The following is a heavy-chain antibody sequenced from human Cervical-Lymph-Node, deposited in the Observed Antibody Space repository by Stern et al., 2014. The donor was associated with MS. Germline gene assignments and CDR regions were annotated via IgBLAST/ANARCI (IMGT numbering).Heavy chain of an antibody. CDR1: GGTFSSSYA. CDR3: ARGVVSNRAAATLHNLIDP. D-gene: IGHD2-15*01. J-gene: IGHJ5*02. CDR2: SLPILGLP. V-gene: IGHV1-69*09. Sequence: QVQLAESGAEVKKPGSSVNVSCTASGGTFSSSYAITWMRQAPGQGLEWMGRSLPILGLPNYAQKFQGRVTITADTSTSTAYMELSSLRSEDTAVYYCARGVVSNRAAATLHNLIDPWGQGTLVTVSS.